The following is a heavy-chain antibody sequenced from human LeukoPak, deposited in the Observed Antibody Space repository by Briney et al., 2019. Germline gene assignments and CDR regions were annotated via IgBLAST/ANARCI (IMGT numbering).Heavy chain of an antibody. J-gene: IGHJ1*01. CDR2: IYYSGRT. Sequence: SETLSLTCSVSGDSVSRSDSYWDWIRQPPGKGLEWIGTIYYSGRTYYSPSLKSRVTMSVDPSNNQFSLNLRSVTAADTALYYCARRRYYDGSGYLKWGQGTLLSVPS. CDR3: ARRRYYDGSGYLK. CDR1: GDSVSRSDSY. D-gene: IGHD3-22*01. V-gene: IGHV4-39*01.